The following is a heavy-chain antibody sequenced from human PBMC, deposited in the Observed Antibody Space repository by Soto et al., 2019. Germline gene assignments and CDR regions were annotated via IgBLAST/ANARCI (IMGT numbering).Heavy chain of an antibody. D-gene: IGHD6-19*01. CDR3: ATEIAVAGTHYFDY. CDR2: IYYSGSI. J-gene: IGHJ4*02. CDR1: GGSISNYY. Sequence: SETLSLTCTVSGGSISNYYWSWIRQPPGKGLEWIGYIYYSGSINYNPSLKSRVTISEDTSKNQFSLKMSSVTAADTAVYYCATEIAVAGTHYFDYWGQGTLVTVSS. V-gene: IGHV4-59*01.